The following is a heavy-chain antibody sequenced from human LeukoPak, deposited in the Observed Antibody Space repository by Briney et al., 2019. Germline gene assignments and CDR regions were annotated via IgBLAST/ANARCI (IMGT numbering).Heavy chain of an antibody. CDR2: ISAYNGNT. Sequence: ASVKVSCKASGYTFTSYGISWVRQAPGQGLEWMGWISAYNGNTNYAQKLQGRVTMTTDTSTSTAYMELRSLRSDDTAVYYCARDKVLRYFDWLPDDYDALDIWGQGTMVTVSS. J-gene: IGHJ3*02. CDR1: GYTFTSYG. CDR3: ARDKVLRYFDWLPDDYDALDI. V-gene: IGHV1-18*01. D-gene: IGHD3-9*01.